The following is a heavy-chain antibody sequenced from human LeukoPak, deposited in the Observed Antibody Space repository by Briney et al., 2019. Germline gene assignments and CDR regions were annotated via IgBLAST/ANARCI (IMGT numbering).Heavy chain of an antibody. CDR2: TYYRSKWYN. CDR1: GDRVSSNSAA. V-gene: IGHV6-1*01. Sequence: SQTFSLTCAISGDRVSSNSAAWNWIRQSPSRGLEWLGRTYYRSKWYNDYAVSVKSRTTINPDTSKNQFSLQLNSVTPEDTAVYCCARSGVIDTVPFDHWGQGTLVTVSS. CDR3: ARSGVIDTVPFDH. D-gene: IGHD2-15*01. J-gene: IGHJ4*02.